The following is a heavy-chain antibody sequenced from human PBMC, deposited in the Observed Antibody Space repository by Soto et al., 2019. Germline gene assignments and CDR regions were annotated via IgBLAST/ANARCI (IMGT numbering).Heavy chain of an antibody. CDR3: ARQYYFGSGSYYNSSFHS. Sequence: PSVTLSLTCTVAGGSISSSSDYWGWIRHPPGKGLEWIGSIYYSGNTYYNPSLKSRVTISVDTAKNQFSLKLSSVTAADTAVYYCARQYYFGSGSYYNSSFHSRGQRTLVTVSS. CDR2: IYYSGNT. D-gene: IGHD3-10*01. J-gene: IGHJ4*02. CDR1: GGSISSSSDY. V-gene: IGHV4-39*01.